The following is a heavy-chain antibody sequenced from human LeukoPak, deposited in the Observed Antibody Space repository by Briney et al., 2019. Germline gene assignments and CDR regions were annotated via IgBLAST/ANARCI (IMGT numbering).Heavy chain of an antibody. Sequence: GGSLRLSCAASGFTFSDYTMSWVCQAPGKGLEWLSYISTSSTTIYYADSVKGRFTISRDNAKNSLYPQMNSLRDEDTAVYYCARSSGLDIWGQGTMVTVSS. CDR3: ARSSGLDI. CDR1: GFTFSDYT. D-gene: IGHD5-12*01. J-gene: IGHJ3*02. V-gene: IGHV3-48*02. CDR2: ISTSSTTI.